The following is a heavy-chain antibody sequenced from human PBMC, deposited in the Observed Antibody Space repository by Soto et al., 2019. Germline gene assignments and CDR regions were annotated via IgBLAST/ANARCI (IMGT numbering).Heavy chain of an antibody. J-gene: IGHJ6*03. CDR2: IYYSGST. CDR3: ARVYGYSYYYYMDI. V-gene: IGHV4-59*01. D-gene: IGHD2-15*01. Sequence: PSETLSLTCTVSGGSISSYYWSWIRQPPGKGLEWIGYIYYSGSTNYNPSLKSRVTISVDTSKNQFSLKLSSVTAADTAVYYCARVYGYSYYYYMDIWGKGTTVTVSS. CDR1: GGSISSYY.